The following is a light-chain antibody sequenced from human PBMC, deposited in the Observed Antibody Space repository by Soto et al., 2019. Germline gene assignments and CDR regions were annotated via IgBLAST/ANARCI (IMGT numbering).Light chain of an antibody. CDR2: GVS. CDR1: SSDVGGYNY. Sequence: QSALTQPASVSGSPGQSITISCTGTSSDVGGYNYVSWYQQHPGKAPKLMIYGVSNRPSGVSNRFSGSKSGNTASLTISGLQAEDEADYYCSSYTSSSTPCDGFGTGTKVTVL. CDR3: SSYTSSSTPCDG. V-gene: IGLV2-14*01. J-gene: IGLJ1*01.